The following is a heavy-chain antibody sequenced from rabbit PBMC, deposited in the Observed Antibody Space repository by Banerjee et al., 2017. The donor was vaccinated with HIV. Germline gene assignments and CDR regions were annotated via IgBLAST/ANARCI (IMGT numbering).Heavy chain of an antibody. V-gene: IGHV1S45*01. J-gene: IGHJ4*01. CDR3: ARDARTSTYMVDRLNL. CDR2: IGGVSGRT. Sequence: QEQLEESGGDLVKPEGSLTLTCTASGFSFSTCWMCWVRQAPGKGLEWIGCIGGVSGRTYYTNWAKGRFTISKTSSTTVTLQMTSLTAADTATYFCARDARTSTYMVDRLNLWGQGTLVTVS. D-gene: IGHD8-1*01. CDR1: GFSFSTCW.